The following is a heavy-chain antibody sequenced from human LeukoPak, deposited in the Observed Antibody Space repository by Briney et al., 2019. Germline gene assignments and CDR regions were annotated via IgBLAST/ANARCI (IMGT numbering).Heavy chain of an antibody. CDR1: GFTFSDYY. CDR3: ARDPQRKYYDSSGYNYYYYMDV. D-gene: IGHD3-22*01. CDR2: ISSSGSTI. V-gene: IGHV3-11*01. J-gene: IGHJ6*03. Sequence: GGSLRLSCAASGFTFSDYYMSWIRQAPGKGLEWVSYISSSGSTIYYADSVKGRFTISRDNAKNSLHLQMNSLRAEDTAVYYCARDPQRKYYDSSGYNYYYYMDVWGKGTTVTVSS.